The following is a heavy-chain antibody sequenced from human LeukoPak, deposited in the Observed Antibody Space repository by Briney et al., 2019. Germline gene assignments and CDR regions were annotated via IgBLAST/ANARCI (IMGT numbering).Heavy chain of an antibody. Sequence: SETLSLTCAVYGGSFSGYYWSWIRQPPGKGLEWIGEINHSGSTNYNPSLKSRVTISVDTSKNQFSLKLSSVTAADTAVYYCARGHLVATVREGDYAYYFDYWGQGTLVTVSS. J-gene: IGHJ4*02. CDR2: INHSGST. V-gene: IGHV4-34*01. CDR3: ARGHLVATVREGDYAYYFDY. D-gene: IGHD5-12*01. CDR1: GGSFSGYY.